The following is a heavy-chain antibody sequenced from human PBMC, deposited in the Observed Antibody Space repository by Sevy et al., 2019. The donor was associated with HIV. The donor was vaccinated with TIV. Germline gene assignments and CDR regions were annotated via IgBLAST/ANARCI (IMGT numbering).Heavy chain of an antibody. CDR2: FDPEDGEK. CDR1: GYTLTELS. V-gene: IGHV1-24*01. Sequence: ASVKVSCKASGYTLTELSMHWVRQAPGKGLEWMGGFDPEDGEKIYAQRFQCRVTMTEDTSTDTAYMELSSLRSEDTAVYYCATDDYLERRPTHFDYWGQGTLVTVSS. D-gene: IGHD1-1*01. J-gene: IGHJ4*02. CDR3: ATDDYLERRPTHFDY.